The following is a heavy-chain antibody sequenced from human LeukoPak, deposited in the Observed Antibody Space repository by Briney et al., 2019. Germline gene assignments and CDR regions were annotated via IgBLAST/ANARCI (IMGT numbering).Heavy chain of an antibody. CDR2: LRSSGNGT. V-gene: IGHV3-74*03. Sequence: GGSLRLSCAASGFTFSSYSMNWVRQAPGKGLVWVSRLRSSGNGTTYADSVKGRFTISRDNAKNTLFLHMNSLRIEDTAVYYCVRGREVRGRSMDVWGKGTTVIVSP. CDR1: GFTFSSYS. J-gene: IGHJ6*04. CDR3: VRGREVRGRSMDV. D-gene: IGHD3-10*01.